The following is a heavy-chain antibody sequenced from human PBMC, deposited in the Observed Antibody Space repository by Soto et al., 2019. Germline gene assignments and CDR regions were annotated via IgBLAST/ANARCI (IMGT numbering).Heavy chain of an antibody. CDR1: GYTFTSYG. CDR2: ISAYNGNT. V-gene: IGHV1-18*01. J-gene: IGHJ5*02. CDR3: ARDFNVVVPAAMGGGGWFDP. D-gene: IGHD2-2*01. Sequence: GASVKVSCKASGYTFTSYGISWVRQAPGQGLEWMGWISAYNGNTNYAQKLQGRVTMTTDTSTSTAYMELRSLRSDDTAVYYCARDFNVVVPAAMGGGGWFDPWGQGTLVTVSS.